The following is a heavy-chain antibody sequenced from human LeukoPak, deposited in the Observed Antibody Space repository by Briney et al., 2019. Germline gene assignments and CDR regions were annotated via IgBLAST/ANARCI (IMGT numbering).Heavy chain of an antibody. V-gene: IGHV3-53*01. Sequence: GGSLRLSCAASEFSVGSNYMTWVRQAPGKGLEWVSLIYSGGSTYYADSVKGRFTISRDNSKNTLYLQMNSLRAEDTAVYYCAILGVTHATLDYWGQGTLVTVSS. CDR1: EFSVGSNY. J-gene: IGHJ4*02. D-gene: IGHD2-21*02. CDR2: IYSGGST. CDR3: AILGVTHATLDY.